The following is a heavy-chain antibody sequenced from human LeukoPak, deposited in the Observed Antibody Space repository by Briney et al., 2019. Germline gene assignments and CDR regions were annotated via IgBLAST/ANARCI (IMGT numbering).Heavy chain of an antibody. D-gene: IGHD4-17*01. V-gene: IGHV4-4*07. CDR2: IYTSGST. CDR1: GGSISSYY. CDR3: ARDFEDLSDYGDYEFWSRFDP. J-gene: IGHJ5*02. Sequence: SETLSLTCTVSGGSISSYYWSWIRQPAGKGLEWIGRIYTSGSTNYNPSLKSRVTMSVDTSKNQFSLKLSSVTAADTAVYYCARDFEDLSDYGDYEFWSRFDPWGQGTLVTVSS.